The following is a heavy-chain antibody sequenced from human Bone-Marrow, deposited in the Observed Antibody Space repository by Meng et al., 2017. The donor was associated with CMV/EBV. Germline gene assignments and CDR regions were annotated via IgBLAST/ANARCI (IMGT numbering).Heavy chain of an antibody. CDR1: GGSISSSY. V-gene: IGHV4-59*01. CDR3: ASSPDDSSGYYPPNWFDP. CDR2: IYYSGST. D-gene: IGHD3-22*01. Sequence: SETLSLTCTVAGGSISSSYWSWIRQPPGKGLEWIGYIYYSGSTNYNPSLKSRVTISVDTSKNQFSLKLSSVTAADTAVYYCASSPDDSSGYYPPNWFDPWGQGTLVTVSS. J-gene: IGHJ5*02.